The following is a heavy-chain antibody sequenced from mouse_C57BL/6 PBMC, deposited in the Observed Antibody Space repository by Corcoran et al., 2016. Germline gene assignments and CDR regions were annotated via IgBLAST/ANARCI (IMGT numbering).Heavy chain of an antibody. D-gene: IGHD1-1*01. J-gene: IGHJ2*01. CDR3: ARRSFYGSSYVNFDY. CDR2: INTYSGVP. Sequence: QIQLVQSGPELKKPGETVKISCKASGYTFTTYGMSWVKQAPGKGLKWMGWINTYSGVPTYADDFKGRFAFSLETSASTAYLQINNLKNEDTATYFCARRSFYGSSYVNFDYWGQGTTLTVSS. CDR1: GYTFTTYG. V-gene: IGHV9-3*01.